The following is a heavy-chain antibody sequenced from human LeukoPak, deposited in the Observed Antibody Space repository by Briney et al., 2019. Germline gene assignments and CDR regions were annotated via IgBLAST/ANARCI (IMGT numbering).Heavy chain of an antibody. CDR3: ARWGLVAPGTYYYYYMDV. V-gene: IGHV1-18*01. Sequence: ASVKVSCKASGYTFTNYGVSWVRQAPGQGLEWMGWINAYNGDTHYAQNLQGRLTMTTDTSTSMAFMELRSLSPDDTAVYFCARWGLVAPGTYYYYYMDVWGRGTTVTVSS. D-gene: IGHD2-2*01. CDR2: INAYNGDT. J-gene: IGHJ6*03. CDR1: GYTFTNYG.